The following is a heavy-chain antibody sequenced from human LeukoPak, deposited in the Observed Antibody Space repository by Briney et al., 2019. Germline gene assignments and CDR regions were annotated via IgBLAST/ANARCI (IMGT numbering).Heavy chain of an antibody. CDR1: GYTFTSYD. J-gene: IGHJ4*02. D-gene: IGHD3-10*01. V-gene: IGHV1-8*01. CDR2: MNPNSGNT. Sequence: GASVKVSCKASGYTFTSYDINWVRQATGQGLEWMGWMNPNSGNTGYAQKFQGRVTMTRNTSISTAYMEVNSLRSEDTAVYYCARATPGAHGSGSYYGLWEYFFDYWGQGTLVTVSS. CDR3: ARATPGAHGSGSYYGLWEYFFDY.